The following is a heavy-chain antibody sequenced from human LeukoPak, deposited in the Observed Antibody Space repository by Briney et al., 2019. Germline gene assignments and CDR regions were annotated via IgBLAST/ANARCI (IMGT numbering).Heavy chain of an antibody. Sequence: SETLSLTCTVSGGSISNTFYYWGWIRQPPGKGLEWIGSIYYTGSTYCNPSLKSRVTISVDTPNNQFSLKLWSVTAADTAVYYCARQKYYYGSSGYSGRTDFDYWGQGTLVTVSS. CDR1: GGSISNTFYY. J-gene: IGHJ4*02. V-gene: IGHV4-39*01. CDR3: ARQKYYYGSSGYSGRTDFDY. D-gene: IGHD3-22*01. CDR2: IYYTGST.